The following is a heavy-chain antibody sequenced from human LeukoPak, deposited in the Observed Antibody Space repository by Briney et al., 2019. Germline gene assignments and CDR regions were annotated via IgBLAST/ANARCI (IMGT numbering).Heavy chain of an antibody. CDR1: GGSISSYY. D-gene: IGHD3-3*01. V-gene: IGHV4-59*08. CDR2: IYYSGST. J-gene: IGHJ6*03. Sequence: PSEALSLTCTDSGGSISSYYWSWIRQPPGKGLEWIGYIYYSGSTNYNPSLTSRGTISVDTSKNQLSLKLSSVTAADTAVYYCARVRATLFGVAMDYMDVWGKGTTVTVSS. CDR3: ARVRATLFGVAMDYMDV.